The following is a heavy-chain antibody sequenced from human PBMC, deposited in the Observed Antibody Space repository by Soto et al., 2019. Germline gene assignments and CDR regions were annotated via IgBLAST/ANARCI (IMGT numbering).Heavy chain of an antibody. CDR3: ARDQRFSSVSGRPGGLDV. Sequence: PSETLSLTCDVYGGPFSGWIWTWLRQTPGKGLQWIGQINHSGSANYNPSLKSRVTISVHTSKSQISLELSSVTAADTAVYYCARDQRFSSVSGRPGGLDVWGQGTTVT. CDR2: INHSGSA. CDR1: GGPFSGWI. D-gene: IGHD3-10*01. J-gene: IGHJ6*02. V-gene: IGHV4-34*01.